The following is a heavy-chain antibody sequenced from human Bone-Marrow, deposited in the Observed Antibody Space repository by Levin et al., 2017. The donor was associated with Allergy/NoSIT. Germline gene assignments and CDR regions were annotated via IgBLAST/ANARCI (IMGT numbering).Heavy chain of an antibody. J-gene: IGHJ1*01. Sequence: GGSLRLSCTASGFTFDNFGMTWVRQAPGKGLEWVGLIRSKAYGGTTEYAASVKGRFTISRDDSKTIAYLQMNSLKTEDTAVYYCTRIYCSRTSCYAVYFEHWGQGTLVTVSS. CDR1: GFTFDNFG. V-gene: IGHV3-49*04. CDR2: IRSKAYGGTT. CDR3: TRIYCSRTSCYAVYFEH. D-gene: IGHD2-2*01.